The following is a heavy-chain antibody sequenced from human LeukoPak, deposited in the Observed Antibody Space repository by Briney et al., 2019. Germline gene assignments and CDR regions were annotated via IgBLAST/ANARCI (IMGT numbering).Heavy chain of an antibody. CDR3: AKALRNWNDLGPFDY. D-gene: IGHD1-1*01. CDR2: ISYDGSNK. Sequence: PGRSLRLSCAASGFTFSSYGMHWVRQAPGKGLEGVAVISYDGSNKYYADSVKGRFTISRDNSKNTLYLQMNSLRAEDTAVYYCAKALRNWNDLGPFDYWGQGTLVTVSS. J-gene: IGHJ4*02. V-gene: IGHV3-30*18. CDR1: GFTFSSYG.